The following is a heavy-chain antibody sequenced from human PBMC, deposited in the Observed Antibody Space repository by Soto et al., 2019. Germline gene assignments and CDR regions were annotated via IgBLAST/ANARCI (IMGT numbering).Heavy chain of an antibody. CDR2: INHSGST. CDR3: ARSHIVLMVYGRLAP. V-gene: IGHV4-34*01. CDR1: GGSFSGYY. J-gene: IGHJ5*02. Sequence: QVQLQQWGAGLLKPSETLSLTCAVYGGSFSGYYWSWIRQPPGKGLEWIGEINHSGSTNYNPSLKRRVTISVDTSKNQFSLKLSSVTAADTAVYYCARSHIVLMVYGRLAPWGQGTLVTVSS. D-gene: IGHD2-8*01.